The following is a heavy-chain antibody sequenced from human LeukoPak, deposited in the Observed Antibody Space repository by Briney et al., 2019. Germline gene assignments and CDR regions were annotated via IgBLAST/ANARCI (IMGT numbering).Heavy chain of an antibody. V-gene: IGHV4-34*01. CDR3: ARGGVVVVPAVWFDP. CDR1: GGSFGGYY. J-gene: IGHJ5*02. Sequence: SETLSLTCAVYGGSFGGYYWSWIRQPPGKGLEWIGEINHSGSTNYNPSLKSRVTISVDTSKNQFSLKLSSVTAADTAVYYCARGGVVVVPAVWFDPWGQGTLVTVSS. CDR2: INHSGST. D-gene: IGHD2-2*01.